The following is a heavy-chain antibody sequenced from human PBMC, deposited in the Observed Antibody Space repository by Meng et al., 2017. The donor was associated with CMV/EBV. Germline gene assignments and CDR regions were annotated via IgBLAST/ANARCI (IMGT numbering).Heavy chain of an antibody. J-gene: IGHJ5*02. CDR2: INSDGSST. V-gene: IGHV3-74*01. D-gene: IGHD7-27*01. CDR1: GFTFRSYW. Sequence: EGEVVEAGGGLVAPGGSLRLSCAASGFTFRSYWMHWVRQAPGKGLVWVSRINSDGSSTSYADYVKGRFTISRDNAKNTLYLQMNSLRAEDTAVYYCARDRLLGWFDPWGQGTLVTVSS. CDR3: ARDRLLGWFDP.